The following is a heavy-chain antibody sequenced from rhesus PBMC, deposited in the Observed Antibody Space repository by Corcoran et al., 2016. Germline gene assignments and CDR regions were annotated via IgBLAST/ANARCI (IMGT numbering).Heavy chain of an antibody. D-gene: IGHD6-37*01. CDR3: ARYGWAVAGPHFDY. J-gene: IGHJ4*01. V-gene: IGHV4-122*02. Sequence: VQLQESGPGLVKPSETLSLTCAVSGGSISRGSYYWSCIRPPPGAGLGWIGYIPYSGSNSYNPCHKSRGTIARETAKNKCSLKRRSVTAADTAVYYCARYGWAVAGPHFDYWGQGVLVTVSS. CDR2: IPYSGSN. CDR1: GGSISRGSYY.